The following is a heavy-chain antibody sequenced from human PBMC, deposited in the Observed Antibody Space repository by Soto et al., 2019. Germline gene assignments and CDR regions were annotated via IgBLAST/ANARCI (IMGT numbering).Heavy chain of an antibody. Sequence: GGSLRLSCAASGFTVSSNYMSWVRQAPGKGLEWVSVIYSGGSTYYADSVKGRFTISRHNSKNTLYLQMNSLRAEDTAVYYCARVPRIAAAGYWYFDLWGRGTLVTVSS. J-gene: IGHJ2*01. CDR1: GFTVSSNY. D-gene: IGHD6-13*01. V-gene: IGHV3-53*04. CDR3: ARVPRIAAAGYWYFDL. CDR2: IYSGGST.